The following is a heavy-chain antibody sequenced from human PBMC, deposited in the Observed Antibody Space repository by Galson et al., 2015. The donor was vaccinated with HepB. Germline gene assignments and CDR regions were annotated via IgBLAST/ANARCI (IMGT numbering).Heavy chain of an antibody. D-gene: IGHD2-21*01. CDR2: IYSGGST. Sequence: SLRLSCAASGFTVSSNYMSWVRQAPGKGLEWVSVIYSGGSTYYADSVKGRFTISRDNSKNTLYLQMNSLRAEDTAVYYCARVGGDLIIGEMDAFDIWGQGTMVTVSS. J-gene: IGHJ3*02. V-gene: IGHV3-66*01. CDR3: ARVGGDLIIGEMDAFDI. CDR1: GFTVSSNY.